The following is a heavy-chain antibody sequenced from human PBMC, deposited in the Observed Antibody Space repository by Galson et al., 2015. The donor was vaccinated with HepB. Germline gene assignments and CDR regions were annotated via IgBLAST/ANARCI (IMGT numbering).Heavy chain of an antibody. D-gene: IGHD1-26*01. CDR3: ARGGRGSSPPHPYFAY. V-gene: IGHV6-1*01. CDR2: TYYRSKWYN. J-gene: IGHJ4*03. Sequence: CAISGDSVSSDSAAWNWIRQSPSRGLEWLGRTYYRSKWYNDYAPSMKSRITINPDTSKNQFSLQLKYVTPEDTAVYFCARGGRGSSPPHPYFAYWGQGTTVTVSS. CDR1: GDSVSSDSAA.